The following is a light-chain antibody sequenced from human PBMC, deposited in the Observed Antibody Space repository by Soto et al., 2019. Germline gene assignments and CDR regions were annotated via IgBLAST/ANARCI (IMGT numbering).Light chain of an antibody. V-gene: IGKV3-20*01. CDR3: HQYVSSPRT. CDR1: QSVSSS. CDR2: GAS. J-gene: IGKJ1*01. Sequence: EIVLTQSPGTLSLSPGERATLSCRASQSVSSSLAWYQHQPGRSPRLLIYGASTRATGIPDRFSGSGSGTDFTLTISRLEPEDFALYYCHQYVSSPRTFSHLTKVAIK.